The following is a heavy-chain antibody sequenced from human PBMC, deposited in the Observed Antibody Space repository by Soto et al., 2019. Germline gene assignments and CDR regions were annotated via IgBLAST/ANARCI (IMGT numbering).Heavy chain of an antibody. Sequence: SETLSLSCGVYVGSCSGYYWSWMRQPPGKGLEWIGEINHSGSTNYNPSLKSRVTISVDTSKNQFSLKLSSVTAADTAVYYCARGEQQLVMREGYYYYYGMDVWGQGTTVTVSS. J-gene: IGHJ6*02. D-gene: IGHD6-13*01. CDR2: INHSGST. CDR3: ARGEQQLVMREGYYYYYGMDV. CDR1: VGSCSGYY. V-gene: IGHV4-34*01.